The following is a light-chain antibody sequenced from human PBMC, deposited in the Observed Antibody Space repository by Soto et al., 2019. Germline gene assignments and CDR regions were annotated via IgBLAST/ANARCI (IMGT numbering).Light chain of an antibody. CDR3: QTYDKAPWT. J-gene: IGKJ1*01. CDR1: RGIYTH. Sequence: DIQMTQSPSSLSASVGDRVTITCRASRGIYTHLAWYQQKPGNAPKLLIYAASTLQSGVPSRFSASGSGTDFLLTISALQSEDVVTYFCQTYDKAPWTFGPGTRV. V-gene: IGKV1-27*01. CDR2: AAS.